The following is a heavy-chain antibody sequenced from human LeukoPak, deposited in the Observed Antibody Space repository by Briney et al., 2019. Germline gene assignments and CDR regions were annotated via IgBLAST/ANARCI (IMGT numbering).Heavy chain of an antibody. CDR2: IYPGDSNT. D-gene: IGHD2/OR15-2a*01. J-gene: IGHJ5*01. CDR1: GCSFTHYW. Sequence: GESLKISCKGSGCSFTHYWIGWVRQMPGKGLEWMGIIYPGDSNTRYSPSFQGQVTISADKAIRTAYLQWSSLKASYTAMYYCARLAGDTTDGNWFEFWGQGTLVTVSS. CDR3: ARLAGDTTDGNWFEF. V-gene: IGHV5-51*01.